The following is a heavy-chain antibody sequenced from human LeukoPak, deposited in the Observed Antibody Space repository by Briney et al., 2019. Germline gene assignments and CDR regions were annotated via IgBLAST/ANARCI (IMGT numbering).Heavy chain of an antibody. CDR3: AREVGGDYVFDY. Sequence: GGSLRLSCAASRFTFSSYNMNWVRQAPGKGLEWVSSISSSSSYVYYADSVRGRFTISRDNAKNKLFLQMNSLTTEDTAVYYCAREVGGDYVFDYWGQGTLVTVSS. CDR2: ISSSSSYV. D-gene: IGHD4-17*01. CDR1: RFTFSSYN. V-gene: IGHV3-21*01. J-gene: IGHJ4*02.